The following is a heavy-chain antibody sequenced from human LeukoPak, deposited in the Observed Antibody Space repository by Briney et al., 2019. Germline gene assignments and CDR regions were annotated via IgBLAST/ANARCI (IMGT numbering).Heavy chain of an antibody. CDR2: MNPNSGNT. CDR3: ARGQRIAAAGTGYYYYYMDV. V-gene: IGHV1-8*03. J-gene: IGHJ6*03. Sequence: ASVKVSCKASGYTFTSYGISWVRQAPGQGLEWMGWMNPNSGNTGYAQKFQGRVTITRNTSISTAYMELSSLRSEDTAVYYCARGQRIAAAGTGYYYYYMDVWGKGTTVTVSS. D-gene: IGHD6-13*01. CDR1: GYTFTSYG.